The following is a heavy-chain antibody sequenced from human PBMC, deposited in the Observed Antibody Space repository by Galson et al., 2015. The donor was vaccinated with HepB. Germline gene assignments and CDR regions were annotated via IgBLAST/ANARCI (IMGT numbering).Heavy chain of an antibody. CDR1: GFTFSNYA. CDR2: ISVSGGST. CDR3: AKVTIIAVAGTVGGFDY. Sequence: SLRLSCAASGFTFSNYAMSWVRQAPGKGLEWVSGISVSGGSTYYADSVKGRFTISRDNSKNTLYLQMNSLRAEDTAVYYCAKVTIIAVAGTVGGFDYWGQGTLVTVSS. J-gene: IGHJ4*02. D-gene: IGHD6-19*01. V-gene: IGHV3-23*01.